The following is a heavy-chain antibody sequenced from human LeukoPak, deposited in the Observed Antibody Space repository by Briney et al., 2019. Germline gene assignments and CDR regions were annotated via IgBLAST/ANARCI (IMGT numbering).Heavy chain of an antibody. CDR2: ISWNSGSI. Sequence: GGSLRLSCAASGFTFDDYAMHWVRQAPGKGLEWVPGISWNSGSIGYADSVKGRFTISRDNAKNSLYLQMNSLRAEDTALYYCAKDFSGGSSLYYFDYWGQGTLVTVSS. CDR1: GFTFDDYA. J-gene: IGHJ4*02. V-gene: IGHV3-9*01. D-gene: IGHD2-15*01. CDR3: AKDFSGGSSLYYFDY.